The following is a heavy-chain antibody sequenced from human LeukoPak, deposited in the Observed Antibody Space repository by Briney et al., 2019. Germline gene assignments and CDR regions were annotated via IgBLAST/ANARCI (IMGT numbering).Heavy chain of an antibody. CDR2: ISYTGSR. CDR3: ARDLGSDGFNLRNWFDP. Sequence: SETLSLTCTVSGGSINSGGYYWSWIRQHPGRGLEWIGYISYTGSRYYNPSLKSRVTISIDTSKNQFSLNRTSVTAADTAVYYCARDLGSDGFNLRNWFDPWGQGTLVTVSS. D-gene: IGHD5-24*01. V-gene: IGHV4-31*03. CDR1: GGSINSGGYY. J-gene: IGHJ5*02.